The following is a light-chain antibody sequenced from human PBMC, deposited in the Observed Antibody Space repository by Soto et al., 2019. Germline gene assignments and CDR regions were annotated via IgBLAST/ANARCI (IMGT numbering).Light chain of an antibody. CDR2: SNN. Sequence: QSALTQPPSASGTPGQRVTISCSGRSSNIGSNYGYWYQQFPGTAPKLLIYSNNQRASGVPDRFSGSKSGTSASLAISGLRSEDEADYYCAAWDDSLSGYVFGTGTKVTVL. CDR1: SSNIGSNY. V-gene: IGLV1-47*02. CDR3: AAWDDSLSGYV. J-gene: IGLJ1*01.